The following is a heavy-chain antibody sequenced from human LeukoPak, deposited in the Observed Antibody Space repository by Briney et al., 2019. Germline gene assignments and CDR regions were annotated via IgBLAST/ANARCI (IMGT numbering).Heavy chain of an antibody. CDR1: GGSISSYY. CDR2: IHYSGST. Sequence: SETLSLTCTVSGGSISSYYWSWIRQPPGKGLEWIGYIHYSGSTSYNPSLKSRVTISVDTSKNQFSLKLSSVTAADTAVYYCARDRYSGYDLPYNWFDPWGQGTLITVSS. V-gene: IGHV4-59*12. CDR3: ARDRYSGYDLPYNWFDP. J-gene: IGHJ5*02. D-gene: IGHD5-12*01.